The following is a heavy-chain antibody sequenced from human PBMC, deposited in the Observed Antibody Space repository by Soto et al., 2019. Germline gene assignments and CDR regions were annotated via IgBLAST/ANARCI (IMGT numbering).Heavy chain of an antibody. J-gene: IGHJ6*02. Sequence: LRLSCAASGFTFSTYWMNWVRQAQRKGLEWLANRKQDGSEKYYDDFGKGRFAISRNNPKDSLFQKMNNLRAEDTAVYYCVRDWSTFWGMDVWGQGTTVTVSS. V-gene: IGHV3-7*01. CDR1: GFTFSTYW. CDR3: VRDWSTFWGMDV. CDR2: RKQDGSEK.